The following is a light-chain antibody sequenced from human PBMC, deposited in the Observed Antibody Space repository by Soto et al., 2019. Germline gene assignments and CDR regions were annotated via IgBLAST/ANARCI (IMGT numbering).Light chain of an antibody. CDR2: GAS. J-gene: IGKJ2*01. Sequence: IVLTQSPGTLSLSPGERATLSCRASQSISSGYLAWYQQKPGQAPRLLIYGASCRATDFPDSFSGSCSVTDFTPTIIRLEPEDFAVYYGHCQKYYDSPVYTFGQGTKLEIK. CDR3: HCQKYYDSPVYT. CDR1: QSISSGY. V-gene: IGKV3-20*01.